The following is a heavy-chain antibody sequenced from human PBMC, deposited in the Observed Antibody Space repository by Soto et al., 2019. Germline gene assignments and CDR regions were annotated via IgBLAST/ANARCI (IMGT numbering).Heavy chain of an antibody. D-gene: IGHD4-17*01. CDR3: ASWTTVNTERFYAFDI. J-gene: IGHJ3*02. CDR1: GGSISSYY. CDR2: IYYSGST. Sequence: SETLSLTCTVSGGSISSYYWSWIRQPPGKGLEWIGYIYYSGSTNYNPSLKSRVTISVDTSKNQFSLKLSSVTAADTAVYYCASWTTVNTERFYAFDIWGQGTMVT. V-gene: IGHV4-59*01.